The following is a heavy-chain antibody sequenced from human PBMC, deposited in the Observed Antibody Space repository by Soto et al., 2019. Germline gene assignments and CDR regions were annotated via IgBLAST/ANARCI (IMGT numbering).Heavy chain of an antibody. D-gene: IGHD3-9*01. J-gene: IGHJ6*04. CDR1: GGSIRSHN. CDR2: MYSRAMT. Sequence: QVQLQESGPGLVKPSETLSLTCSVPGGSIRSHNWSWTRQPPGKGLEWSGWMYSRAMTEYNPCLKIRVTPSAATSNNKVLMKLSSVTAADTAVYYCASNIFGSLTGYPHYYAVDVWGKGTAVTVSS. V-gene: IGHV4-4*08. CDR3: ASNIFGSLTGYPHYYAVDV.